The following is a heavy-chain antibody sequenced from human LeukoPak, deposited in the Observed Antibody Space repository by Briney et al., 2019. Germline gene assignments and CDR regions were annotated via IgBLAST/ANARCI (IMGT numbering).Heavy chain of an antibody. Sequence: PGGSLRLSCAASGFTFSRYWMTWVRQAPGKGLEWVSGINWNGGSTGYADSVKGRFTISRDNAKNSLFLQMNSLRAEDTAVYYCAELGITMIGGVWGKGTTVTISS. D-gene: IGHD3-10*02. V-gene: IGHV3-20*04. CDR2: INWNGGST. CDR1: GFTFSRYW. CDR3: AELGITMIGGV. J-gene: IGHJ6*04.